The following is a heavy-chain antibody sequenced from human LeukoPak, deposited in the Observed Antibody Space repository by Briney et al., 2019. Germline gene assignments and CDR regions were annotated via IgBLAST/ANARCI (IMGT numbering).Heavy chain of an antibody. CDR3: ASDNRVYGSGSYAFDI. J-gene: IGHJ3*02. V-gene: IGHV3-21*01. CDR1: GFTFSNYW. CDR2: ITTSSSHI. Sequence: GGSLRLSCAPSGFTFSNYWMNWVRQAPGKGLEWVSSITTSSSHIYYADSLEGRFTISRDNARNSLYLQMNSLRAEDTAVYYCASDNRVYGSGSYAFDIWGQGTMVTVSS. D-gene: IGHD3-10*01.